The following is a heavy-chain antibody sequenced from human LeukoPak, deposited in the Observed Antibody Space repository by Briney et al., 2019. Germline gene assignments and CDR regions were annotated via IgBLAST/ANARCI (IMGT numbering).Heavy chain of an antibody. Sequence: PGGSLRLSCAASGFTFSSYEMNWVRQAPGKGLEWISYISSSGDTIFYADSVKGRFTISRDNAKNSLYLQMNSLRAEDSGIYYLPRGCLDHWGQRPLVTVSS. V-gene: IGHV3-48*03. CDR3: PRGCLDH. CDR2: ISSSGDTI. CDR1: GFTFSSYE. J-gene: IGHJ4*02.